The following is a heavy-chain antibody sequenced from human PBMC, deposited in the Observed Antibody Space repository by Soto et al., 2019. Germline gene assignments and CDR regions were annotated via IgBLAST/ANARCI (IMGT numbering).Heavy chain of an antibody. CDR1: GYTFTSYG. V-gene: IGHV1-18*01. CDR2: ISAYNGNT. CDR3: ARDVDCSSTSCYSPPFDY. Sequence: GASVKVSFKASGYTFTSYGISWVRQAPGQGLEWMGWISAYNGNTNYAQKLQGRVTMTTDTSTSTAYMELRSLRSDDTAVYYCARDVDCSSTSCYSPPFDYWGQGTLVTVSS. J-gene: IGHJ4*02. D-gene: IGHD2-2*01.